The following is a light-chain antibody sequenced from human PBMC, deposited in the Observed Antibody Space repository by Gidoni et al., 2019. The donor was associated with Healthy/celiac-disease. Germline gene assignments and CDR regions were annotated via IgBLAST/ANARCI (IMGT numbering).Light chain of an antibody. CDR2: AAS. J-gene: IGKJ2*01. Sequence: DIQMTQSPSSLSASVGDRVTITCRASQSISSYLNWYQQKPGKAPKLLIYAASSSQSGVPSRFSGSGSGTDFTLTISSLQPEDFATYYCQQSYSTPPYMNTFGQGTKLEIK. V-gene: IGKV1-39*01. CDR3: QQSYSTPPYMNT. CDR1: QSISSY.